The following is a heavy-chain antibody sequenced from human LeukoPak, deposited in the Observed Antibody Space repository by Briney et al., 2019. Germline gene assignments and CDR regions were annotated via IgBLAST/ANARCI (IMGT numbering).Heavy chain of an antibody. V-gene: IGHV4-59*01. CDR3: ARVIAAFYYMDV. J-gene: IGHJ6*03. D-gene: IGHD6-25*01. Sequence: SETLSLTCSVSAGSISGSYWNWIRQPPGKGLEWIGYIYYSGSTNYNPSLKSRVTISVDTSKNQFSLKLSSVTAADTAVYYCARVIAAFYYMDVWGKGTTVTISS. CDR2: IYYSGST. CDR1: AGSISGSY.